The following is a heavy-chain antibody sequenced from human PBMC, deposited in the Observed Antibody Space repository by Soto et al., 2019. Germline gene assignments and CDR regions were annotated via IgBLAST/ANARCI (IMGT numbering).Heavy chain of an antibody. V-gene: IGHV1-18*01. D-gene: IGHD4-17*01. Sequence: QVHLVQSGVEVKTPGASVKVSCQASGYTFFTYDISWVRQAPGQGLEWMGWISTYSGDTKYARKFKGRVTMTADTCATTAYLELGGRRSDDTAVYYWAGDHGPRRAENWFEPWGQGTLGTVSS. J-gene: IGHJ5*02. CDR3: AGDHGPRRAENWFEP. CDR1: GYTFFTYD. CDR2: ISTYSGDT.